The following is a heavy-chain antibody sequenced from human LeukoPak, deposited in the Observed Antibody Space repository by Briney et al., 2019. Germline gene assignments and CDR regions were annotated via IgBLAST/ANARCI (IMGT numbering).Heavy chain of an antibody. D-gene: IGHD3-10*01. J-gene: IGHJ4*02. V-gene: IGHV3-48*01. CDR2: ISSSSSTI. Sequence: GGSRRLSCAASGFIFSSYSMNWVRQAPGKGLEWVSYISSSSSTIYYADSVKGRFTISRDNAKNSLYLQMNSLRAEDTAVYYCARDLDGSGSYRIPLGYWGQGTLVTVSS. CDR3: ARDLDGSGSYRIPLGY. CDR1: GFIFSSYS.